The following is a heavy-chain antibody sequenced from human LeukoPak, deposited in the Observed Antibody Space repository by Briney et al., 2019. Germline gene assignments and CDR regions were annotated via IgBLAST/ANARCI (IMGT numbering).Heavy chain of an antibody. CDR1: GYTFTSYG. CDR3: ARTIAAAGTTLRWFDP. CDR2: ISAYNGNT. D-gene: IGHD6-13*01. Sequence: ASVKVSCKASGYTFTSYGISWVRQAPGQGLEWMGWISAYNGNTNCAQKLQGRVTMTTDTSTSTAYMELRSLRSDDTAVYCCARTIAAAGTTLRWFDPWGQGTLVTVSS. V-gene: IGHV1-18*01. J-gene: IGHJ5*02.